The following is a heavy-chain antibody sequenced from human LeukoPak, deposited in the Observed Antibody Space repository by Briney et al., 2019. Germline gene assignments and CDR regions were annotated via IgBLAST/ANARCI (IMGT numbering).Heavy chain of an antibody. D-gene: IGHD3-22*01. V-gene: IGHV3-30*02. CDR2: IWYDGSNK. CDR1: GFTFSSYG. Sequence: GGSLRLSCAASGFTFSSYGMHWVRQAPGKGLEWVAVIWYDGSNKYYADSVKGRFTISRDNSKNTLYLQMNSLRAEDTAVYYCAKDYYDYYDSSGLHIWGQGTMVTVSS. CDR3: AKDYYDYYDSSGLHI. J-gene: IGHJ3*02.